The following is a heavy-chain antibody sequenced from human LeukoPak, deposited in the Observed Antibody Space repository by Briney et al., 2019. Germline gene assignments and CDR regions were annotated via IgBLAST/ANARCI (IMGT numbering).Heavy chain of an antibody. CDR1: GFTFSSYS. J-gene: IGHJ5*02. Sequence: PGGSLRLSCAASGFTFSSYSMSWVRQAPGKGLEWVSAISGSGGSTYYADSVKGRFTISRDNSKNTLYLQMNSLRAEDTAVYYCAKEPLRYFDEGLLDPWGQGTLVTVSS. CDR3: AKEPLRYFDEGLLDP. CDR2: ISGSGGST. V-gene: IGHV3-23*01. D-gene: IGHD3-9*01.